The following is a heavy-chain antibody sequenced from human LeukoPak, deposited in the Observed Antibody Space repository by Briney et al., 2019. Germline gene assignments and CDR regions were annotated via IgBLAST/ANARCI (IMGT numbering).Heavy chain of an antibody. CDR3: AKANYYDSSGYYYFDY. D-gene: IGHD3-22*01. V-gene: IGHV3-9*01. J-gene: IGHJ4*02. CDR1: GFNFNNYA. Sequence: GGSLRLSCAASGFNFNNYAMSWVRQAPGKGLEWVSGISWNSGSIGYADSVKGRFTISRDNAKNSLYLQMNSLRAEDTALYYCAKANYYDSSGYYYFDYWGQGTLVTVSS. CDR2: ISWNSGSI.